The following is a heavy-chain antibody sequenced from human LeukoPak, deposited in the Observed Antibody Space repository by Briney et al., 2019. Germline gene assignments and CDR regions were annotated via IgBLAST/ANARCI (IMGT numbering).Heavy chain of an antibody. D-gene: IGHD6-13*01. CDR1: GGTFISYA. V-gene: IGHV1-69*01. CDR2: IIPISGTA. CDR3: ARSSDQQLASAYYYYGMDV. J-gene: IGHJ6*02. Sequence: SVKVSCKASGGTFISYAISWVRQAPGQGLEWMGGIIPISGTANYAQKFQGRVTITADESTSTAYMELSSLRSEDTAVYYCARSSDQQLASAYYYYGMDVWGQGTTVTVSS.